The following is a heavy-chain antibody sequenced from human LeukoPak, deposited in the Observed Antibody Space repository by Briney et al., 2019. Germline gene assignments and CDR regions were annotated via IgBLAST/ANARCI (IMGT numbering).Heavy chain of an antibody. Sequence: GGSLRLSCAVSGLTFNNYAMSWVRQAPGKGLEWVSGISGRGASKYYADSVKGRFTISRDNSKNTLYLQMNSLRAEDTAVYYCAKMMVKPHYYFDYWGQGTLVTVSS. J-gene: IGHJ4*02. V-gene: IGHV3-23*01. CDR2: ISGRGASK. CDR1: GLTFNNYA. CDR3: AKMMVKPHYYFDY. D-gene: IGHD2-21*01.